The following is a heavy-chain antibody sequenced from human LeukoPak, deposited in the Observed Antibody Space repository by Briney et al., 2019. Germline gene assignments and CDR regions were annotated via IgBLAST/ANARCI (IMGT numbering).Heavy chain of an antibody. V-gene: IGHV3-23*01. D-gene: IGHD3-9*01. J-gene: IGHJ4*02. CDR1: GFTFSSYG. Sequence: GGSLRLSCGASGFTFSSYGMSWVRQAPGKGLEWVSAISGSGGSTYYADSVKGRFTISRDNAKNSLFLQMNSLRAEDTAVYYCARDRPTLTGYYPFDYWGQGTLVTVSS. CDR3: ARDRPTLTGYYPFDY. CDR2: ISGSGGST.